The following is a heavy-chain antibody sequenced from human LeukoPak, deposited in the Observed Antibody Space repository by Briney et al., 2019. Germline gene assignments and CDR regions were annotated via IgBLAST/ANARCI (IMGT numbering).Heavy chain of an antibody. CDR1: GFTFSSYW. J-gene: IGHJ4*02. Sequence: PGGSLRLSCAASGFTFSSYWMSWVRQAPGKGLEWVANIKQDGSEKYYVDSVKGRFTISRDNSKNTLYLQMNSLRAEDTAVYYCAKRSVEWLLYFDYWGQGTLVTVSS. V-gene: IGHV3-7*03. CDR3: AKRSVEWLLYFDY. CDR2: IKQDGSEK. D-gene: IGHD3-3*01.